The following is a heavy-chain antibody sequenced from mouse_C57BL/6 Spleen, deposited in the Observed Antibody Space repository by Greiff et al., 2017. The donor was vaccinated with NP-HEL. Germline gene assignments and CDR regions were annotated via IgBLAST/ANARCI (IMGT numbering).Heavy chain of an antibody. CDR3: ARGPYYDYDAYFDY. CDR1: GYAFSSSW. D-gene: IGHD2-4*01. CDR2: IYPGDGDT. J-gene: IGHJ2*01. Sequence: QVQLQQSGPELVKPGASVKISCKASGYAFSSSWMNWVKQRPGKGLEWIGRIYPGDGDTNYNGKFKGKATLTADKSSSTAYMQLSSLTSEDSAVYVCARGPYYDYDAYFDYWGQGTTLTVSS. V-gene: IGHV1-82*01.